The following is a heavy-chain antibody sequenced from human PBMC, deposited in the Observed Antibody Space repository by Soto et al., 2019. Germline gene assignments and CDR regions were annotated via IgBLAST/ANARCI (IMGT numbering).Heavy chain of an antibody. CDR2: IYYDGNTK. CDR1: GFLFSAYG. D-gene: IGHD4-17*01. J-gene: IGHJ4*02. CDR3: ARVGGTVTSDF. Sequence: QVHLVESGGGVVQPGKSLRLSCAASGFLFSAYGMHWVRQAPGKGLEWLALIYYDGNTKYYADSVKGRFTISRDNSQNTLFLQMSSLRADDTGVYYCARVGGTVTSDFWGQGTLVTVSS. V-gene: IGHV3-33*01.